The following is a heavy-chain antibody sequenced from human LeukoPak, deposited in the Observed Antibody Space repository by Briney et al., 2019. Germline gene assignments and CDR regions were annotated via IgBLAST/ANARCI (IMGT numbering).Heavy chain of an antibody. D-gene: IGHD3-10*01. CDR2: ISYDGSNK. Sequence: QSGGSLRLSCAASGFTFSSYAMHWVRQAPGKGLEWVAVISYDGSNKYYADSVKGRFTISRDNSKNTLYLQMNSLRAEDTAVYYCARGPYYYGSGSGLNYYYGMDVWGQGTTVTVSS. V-gene: IGHV3-30-3*01. CDR3: ARGPYYYGSGSGLNYYYGMDV. J-gene: IGHJ6*02. CDR1: GFTFSSYA.